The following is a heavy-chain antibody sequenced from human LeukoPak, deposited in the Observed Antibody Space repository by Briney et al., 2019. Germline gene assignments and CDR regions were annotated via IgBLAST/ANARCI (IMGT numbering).Heavy chain of an antibody. CDR3: AREEGRAFDI. CDR1: GGSISSGSYY. CDR2: IYTSGST. V-gene: IGHV4-61*02. Sequence: SETLSLTCTVSGGSISSGSYYWSWIRQPAGKGLEWIGRIYTSGSTNYNPSLKSRVTISVDTSKNQFSLKLSSVTAADTAVYYCAREEGRAFDIWGQGTMVTVSS. J-gene: IGHJ3*02.